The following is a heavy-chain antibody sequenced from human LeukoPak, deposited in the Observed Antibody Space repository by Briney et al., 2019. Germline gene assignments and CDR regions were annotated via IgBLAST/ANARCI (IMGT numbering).Heavy chain of an antibody. V-gene: IGHV4-59*01. CDR3: ASGHYYDSSGYYPRVLGY. CDR1: GGSISSYY. CDR2: IYYSGST. Sequence: SETLSLTCTVSGGSISSYYWSWIRQPPGKGLEWIGYIYYSGSTNYNPSLKSRVTISVDTSKNQFSLKLSSATAADTAVYYCASGHYYDSSGYYPRVLGYWGQGTLVTVSS. D-gene: IGHD3-22*01. J-gene: IGHJ4*02.